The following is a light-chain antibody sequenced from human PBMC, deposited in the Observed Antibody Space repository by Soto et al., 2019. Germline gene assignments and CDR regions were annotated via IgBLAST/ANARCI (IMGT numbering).Light chain of an antibody. CDR3: QQASIFPHT. Sequence: DIQMTQSPSSVSASVGDRVTITCRASQSIGNCLAWYQQKPGKAPKLLIYAAYSLHTGVPPRFSGSGSGAEFTLTISSLQPEDFATYYCQQASIFPHTFGQGTKLEI. CDR2: AAY. CDR1: QSIGNC. J-gene: IGKJ2*01. V-gene: IGKV1-12*01.